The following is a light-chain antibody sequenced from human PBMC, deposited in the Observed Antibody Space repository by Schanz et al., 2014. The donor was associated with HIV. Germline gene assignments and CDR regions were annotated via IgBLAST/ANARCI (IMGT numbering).Light chain of an antibody. Sequence: DVPMTQSPSTLSASIGDRVTLTCRASENIGKSLAWFQQRPGKAPKLLIYQASTLYSGVPTTFSGGGSGTEFTLTISSLQPSDFTTYYCHHYGSSSFAFGQGTKLEIK. J-gene: IGKJ2*01. V-gene: IGKV1-5*03. CDR1: ENIGKS. CDR2: QAS. CDR3: HHYGSSSFA.